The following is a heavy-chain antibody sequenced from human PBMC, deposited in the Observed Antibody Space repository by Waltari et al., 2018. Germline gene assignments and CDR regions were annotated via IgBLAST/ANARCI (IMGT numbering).Heavy chain of an antibody. D-gene: IGHD6-19*01. Sequence: QVQLQESGPGLVKPSETLSLTCTVSGGSISSYYWSWIRQPAGKGLEWIGRIYTSGSTNYNPSLKSRVTMSVDTSKNQFSLKLSSVTAADSAVYYCAREWEQWLVSDAFDIWGQGTMVTVSS. CDR3: AREWEQWLVSDAFDI. V-gene: IGHV4-4*07. CDR2: IYTSGST. J-gene: IGHJ3*02. CDR1: GGSISSYY.